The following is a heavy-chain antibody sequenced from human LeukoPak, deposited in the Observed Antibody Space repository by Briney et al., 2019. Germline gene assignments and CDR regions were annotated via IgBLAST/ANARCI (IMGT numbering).Heavy chain of an antibody. V-gene: IGHV3-23*01. CDR1: GFTFSSYG. Sequence: GGSLRLSCSASGFTFSSYGMSWVRQAPGKGLEWVSGIGGSGGSTYYVDSVRGRFIISRDNSKNTLYLEMNSLRAEDTAAYYCAKGRISPDDWGQGTLVTVSS. CDR2: IGGSGGST. J-gene: IGHJ4*02. CDR3: AKGRISPDD.